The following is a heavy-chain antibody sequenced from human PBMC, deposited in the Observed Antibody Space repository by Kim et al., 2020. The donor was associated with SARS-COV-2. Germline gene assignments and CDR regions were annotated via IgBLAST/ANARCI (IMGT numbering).Heavy chain of an antibody. J-gene: IGHJ6*02. CDR3: ARDLLGEFLYYYYGMDV. CDR2: TYYRSKWYN. CDR1: GDRVSSNSAA. D-gene: IGHD3-10*01. Sequence: SQTLSLPCAISGDRVSSNSAAWNWIRQSPSRGLEWLGRTYYRSKWYNDYAVSVKSRITINPDTSKNQFSLQLNPVTPEDTAVYYCARDLLGEFLYYYYGMDVWGQGTTVTVSS. V-gene: IGHV6-1*01.